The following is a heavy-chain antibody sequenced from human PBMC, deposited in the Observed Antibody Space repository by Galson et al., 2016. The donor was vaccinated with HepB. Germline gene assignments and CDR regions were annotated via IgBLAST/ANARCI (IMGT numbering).Heavy chain of an antibody. Sequence: SLRLSCAASGFTFSSYAMHWVRQAPGKGLEWVGIIWYDGSNKYYADSLKGRITISRDNSKNTLYLQMNSLRAEDTAVYYCATDGANGIPGAMLEYWGQGTLVTVSS. CDR3: ATDGANGIPGAMLEY. CDR2: IWYDGSNK. V-gene: IGHV3-33*08. D-gene: IGHD2-2*01. J-gene: IGHJ4*02. CDR1: GFTFSSYA.